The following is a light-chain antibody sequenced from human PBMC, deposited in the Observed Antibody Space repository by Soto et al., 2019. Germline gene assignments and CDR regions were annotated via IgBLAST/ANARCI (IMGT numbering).Light chain of an antibody. V-gene: IGKV1-6*01. Sequence: QMTQSPSSLSASVGEKIIITCRASRDVGSDVSWYQQKPGQAPKLLIYAASNLYTGVPSRFSGSRSGTEFTLTISSLPPEDFASYYCLQDYGDSWTFGQGTKVDIK. CDR3: LQDYGDSWT. CDR1: RDVGSD. J-gene: IGKJ1*01. CDR2: AAS.